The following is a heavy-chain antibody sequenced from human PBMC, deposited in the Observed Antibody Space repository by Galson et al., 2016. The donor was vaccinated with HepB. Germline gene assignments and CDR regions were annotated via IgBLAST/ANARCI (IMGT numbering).Heavy chain of an antibody. J-gene: IGHJ4*02. V-gene: IGHV3-23*01. Sequence: SLSLSCAASGFTFSDSAMSWVRQAPGKGLEWVSSISDNGLDTYYADSVKGRVTISRDNSKNTLYLQMNSLRADDTAVYYCAKGGMGYCRNGVCFTSPFDYWGQGSLVTISS. CDR2: ISDNGLDT. CDR3: AKGGMGYCRNGVCFTSPFDY. D-gene: IGHD2-8*01. CDR1: GFTFSDSA.